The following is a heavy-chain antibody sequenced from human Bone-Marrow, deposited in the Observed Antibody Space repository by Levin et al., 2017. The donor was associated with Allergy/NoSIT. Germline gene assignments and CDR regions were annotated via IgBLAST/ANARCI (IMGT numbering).Heavy chain of an antibody. CDR2: ITSGSST. J-gene: IGHJ4*02. CDR1: GFPFRTYS. Sequence: SCAASGFPFRTYSMNWVRQAPGQGLEWVSAITSGSSTFYPDSVKGRFTISRDNARNSLFLQMNSLRVEDTGVYYCASLQYGDYGNDYWGQGTLVTVSS. D-gene: IGHD4-17*01. CDR3: ASLQYGDYGNDY. V-gene: IGHV3-21*01.